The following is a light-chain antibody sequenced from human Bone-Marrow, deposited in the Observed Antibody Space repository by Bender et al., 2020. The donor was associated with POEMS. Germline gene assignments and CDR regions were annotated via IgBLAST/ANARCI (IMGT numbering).Light chain of an antibody. CDR2: EVT. Sequence: QSALTQPASVSRSPGQSITISCTGTSSDVGSYNLVSWYQQHPGKAPKLMIYEVTKRPSGVSNRFSGSKSGTSASLAITGLQAEDEGDYYCQSYDNSLGGWVFGGGTKLTVL. CDR3: QSYDNSLGGWV. CDR1: SSDVGSYNL. J-gene: IGLJ3*02. V-gene: IGLV2-14*02.